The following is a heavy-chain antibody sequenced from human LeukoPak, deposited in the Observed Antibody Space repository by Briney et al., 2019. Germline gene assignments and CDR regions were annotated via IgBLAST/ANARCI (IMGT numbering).Heavy chain of an antibody. V-gene: IGHV4-31*03. D-gene: IGHD3-10*01. Sequence: PSETLSLTCTVSGGSISSGGYYWSWIRQHPGKGLEWIGYIYYSGSTYYNPSLKSRVTISVDTSKNQFSLKLSSVTAADTAVYYCAREVLLWFGEDGLGRLRGYFDYWGQGTLVTVSS. CDR3: AREVLLWFGEDGLGRLRGYFDY. J-gene: IGHJ4*02. CDR2: IYYSGST. CDR1: GGSISSGGYY.